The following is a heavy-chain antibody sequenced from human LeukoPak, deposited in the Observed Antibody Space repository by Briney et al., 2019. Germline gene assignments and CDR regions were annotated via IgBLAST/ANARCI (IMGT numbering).Heavy chain of an antibody. D-gene: IGHD3-22*01. CDR2: INPNSGGT. J-gene: IGHJ1*01. Sequence: ASVKVSCKASGYTFTGYYMHWVRQAPGQGLEWMGWINPNSGGTKYAQKFQGRVTVTRDTSISTAYMELSSLRSDDAAVYYCARVWNYHDSSGYLEYFQEWGQGTLVTVSS. CDR1: GYTFTGYY. V-gene: IGHV1-2*02. CDR3: ARVWNYHDSSGYLEYFQE.